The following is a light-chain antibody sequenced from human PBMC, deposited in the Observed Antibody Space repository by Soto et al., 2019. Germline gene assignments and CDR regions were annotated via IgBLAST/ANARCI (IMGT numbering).Light chain of an antibody. CDR2: GAS. J-gene: IGKJ5*01. CDR3: QQRSNWPPSIT. Sequence: EVVMRQSPATLSVSPGEGATLSCRASRGIGDTLAWYQHKPGQTPRLLIYGASNRATGVPPRFSGSGSETDFTLTISSLESEDFAVYYCQQRSNWPPSITFGQGTRLEIK. CDR1: RGIGDT. V-gene: IGKV3D-11*03.